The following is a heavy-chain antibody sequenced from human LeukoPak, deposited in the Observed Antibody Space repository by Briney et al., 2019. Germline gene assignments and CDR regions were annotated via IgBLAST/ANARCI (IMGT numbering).Heavy chain of an antibody. D-gene: IGHD6-13*01. CDR2: IYHSGST. CDR3: ASWSAAGSSYYFDY. CDR1: GGSISSSNW. V-gene: IGHV4-4*02. Sequence: PSETLSLTCAVSGGSISSSNWWSWVRQPPGKGLEWIGEIYHSGSTNFNPSLKSRVTISVDKSKNQFSLKLSSVTAADTAVYYCASWSAAGSSYYFDYWGQGTLVTVSS. J-gene: IGHJ4*02.